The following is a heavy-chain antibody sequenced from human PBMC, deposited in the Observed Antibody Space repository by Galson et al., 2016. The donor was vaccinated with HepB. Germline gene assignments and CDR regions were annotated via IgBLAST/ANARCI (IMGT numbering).Heavy chain of an antibody. CDR1: GFTFSSYG. CDR2: ISYDGSLK. J-gene: IGHJ4*02. D-gene: IGHD5-18*01. Sequence: SLRLSCAASGFTFSSYGMHWVRQAPGKGLEWVAAISYDGSLKYYADSVKGRFTISRDNSKNTLYLQMNSLRAEDTAVYYCAKDIRSYGLFGRFDYWGQGTLVTVSS. V-gene: IGHV3-30*18. CDR3: AKDIRSYGLFGRFDY.